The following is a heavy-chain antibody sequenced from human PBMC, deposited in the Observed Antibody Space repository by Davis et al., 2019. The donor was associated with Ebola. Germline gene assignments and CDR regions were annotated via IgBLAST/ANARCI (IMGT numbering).Heavy chain of an antibody. CDR2: IIPIFGTA. V-gene: IGHV1-69*13. J-gene: IGHJ6*02. D-gene: IGHD3-10*01. CDR3: ARDGIGSGSYYYYGMDV. Sequence: AASVKVSCKASGGTFSSYAISWVRQAPGQGLEWMGGIIPIFGTANYAQKFQGRVTITADESTSTAYMELSSLRSEDTAVYYCARDGIGSGSYYYYGMDVWGQGTTVTVSS. CDR1: GGTFSSYA.